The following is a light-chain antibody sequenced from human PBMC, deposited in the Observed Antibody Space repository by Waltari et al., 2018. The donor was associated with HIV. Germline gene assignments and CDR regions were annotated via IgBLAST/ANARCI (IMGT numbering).Light chain of an antibody. CDR1: QTVGLN. J-gene: IGKJ4*01. Sequence: DILLTPSPRTLSVSPGARCTLFCRASQTVGLNLAWYQQRPGQPPKLLVYGASIRAAGVSSRFTGSVSGTEFTRTITSVRSEDFAMYFCQQYDVWPLTFGGGTNVDLK. V-gene: IGKV3-15*01. CDR3: QQYDVWPLT. CDR2: GAS.